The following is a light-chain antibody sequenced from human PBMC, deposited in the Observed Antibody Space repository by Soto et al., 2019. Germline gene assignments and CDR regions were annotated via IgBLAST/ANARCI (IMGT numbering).Light chain of an antibody. Sequence: EIVMTQSPATLSVSPGERATLSCRASQSVRRHLVWYQQKPGQDHRLLIYGASTRATGIPARFSGSGSGTEFTLTISSRQSEDFAVYYCQQYNNWPPLTFGGGTMVEIK. J-gene: IGKJ4*01. CDR3: QQYNNWPPLT. CDR1: QSVRRH. V-gene: IGKV3-15*01. CDR2: GAS.